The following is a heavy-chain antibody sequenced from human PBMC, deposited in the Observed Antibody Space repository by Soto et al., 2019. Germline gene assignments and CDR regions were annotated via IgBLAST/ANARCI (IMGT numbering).Heavy chain of an antibody. V-gene: IGHV1-69*13. CDR2: IIPIFGTA. CDR3: AGDRVVVVAATHSGYYYYGMDV. D-gene: IGHD2-15*01. CDR1: GGTFSSYA. J-gene: IGHJ6*02. Sequence: SVKVSCKASGGTFSSYAISWVRQAPGQGLEWMGGIIPIFGTANYAQKFQGRVTITADESTSTAYMELSSLRSEDTAVYYCAGDRVVVVAATHSGYYYYGMDVWGQGTTVTVSS.